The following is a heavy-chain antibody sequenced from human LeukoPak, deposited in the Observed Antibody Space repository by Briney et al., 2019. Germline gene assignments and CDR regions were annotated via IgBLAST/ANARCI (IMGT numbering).Heavy chain of an antibody. CDR2: ISAYNGNT. D-gene: IGHD6-13*01. CDR1: GYTFTSDG. J-gene: IGHJ4*02. CDR3: ARDLPGLVRIAAAGAFNY. Sequence: ASVKVSCKASGYTFTSDGISWVRQAPGQGLEWMGWISAYNGNTNYAQKLQGRVTMTTDTSTSTAYMELRSLRSDDTAVYYCARDLPGLVRIAAAGAFNYWGQGTLVTVSS. V-gene: IGHV1-18*01.